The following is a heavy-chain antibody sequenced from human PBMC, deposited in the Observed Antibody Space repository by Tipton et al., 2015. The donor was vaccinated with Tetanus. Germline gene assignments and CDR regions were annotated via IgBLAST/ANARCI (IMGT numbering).Heavy chain of an antibody. V-gene: IGHV3-21*01. CDR2: ISSTSSYI. J-gene: IGHJ4*02. D-gene: IGHD1-26*01. Sequence: SLRLSCAASGFTFNNCAMMWVRQAPGKGLEWLSSISSTSSYIYYADSVKGRFTVSRDNAKNSLSLQMKSLGDEDTAVYYCATGRTLGYWGQGTRVTVST. CDR3: ATGRTLGY. CDR1: GFTFNNCA.